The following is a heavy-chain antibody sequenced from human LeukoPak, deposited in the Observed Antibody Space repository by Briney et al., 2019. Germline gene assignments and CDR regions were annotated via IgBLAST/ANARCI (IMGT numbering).Heavy chain of an antibody. CDR3: AREADYYGSGSMGY. CDR1: GFTFSSYS. V-gene: IGHV3-48*04. Sequence: GGSLRLSCAASGFTFSSYSMNWVRQAPGKGLEWVSYISSSGSTIYYADSVKGRFTISRDNAKNSLYLQMNSLRAEDTAVYYCAREADYYGSGSMGYWGQGTLATVSS. J-gene: IGHJ4*02. D-gene: IGHD3-10*01. CDR2: ISSSGSTI.